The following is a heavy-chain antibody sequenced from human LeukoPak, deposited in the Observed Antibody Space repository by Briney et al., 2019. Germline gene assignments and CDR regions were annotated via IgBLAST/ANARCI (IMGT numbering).Heavy chain of an antibody. V-gene: IGHV7-4-1*02. CDR3: ARPKDSGDYGDYFEY. CDR2: IHTTTGNP. CDR1: GYTFTSYA. Sequence: GASVKVSCKASGYTFTSYAIAWVRQAPGQGLEWMGWIHTTTGNPTYAQDFTGRFSFSLYTSFTTRYLQISSLQTEDTATSYCARPKDSGDYGDYFEYWGQGTLVTVSS. D-gene: IGHD4-17*01. J-gene: IGHJ4*02.